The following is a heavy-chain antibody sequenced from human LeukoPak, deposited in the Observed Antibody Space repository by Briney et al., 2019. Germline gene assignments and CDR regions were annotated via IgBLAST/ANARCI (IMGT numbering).Heavy chain of an antibody. J-gene: IGHJ5*02. CDR2: INPSGAST. D-gene: IGHD6-13*01. CDR1: GYTFTSYY. Sequence: ASVKLSCKASGYTFTSYYMPWVRQAPGQGLEWMRIINPSGASTNYAQKFQGRVNMTRDTSTNTVYMELGSLRSEDTAVYYCARVAAAGFAYDKFDPWGQGTLVTVSS. V-gene: IGHV1-46*01. CDR3: ARVAAAGFAYDKFDP.